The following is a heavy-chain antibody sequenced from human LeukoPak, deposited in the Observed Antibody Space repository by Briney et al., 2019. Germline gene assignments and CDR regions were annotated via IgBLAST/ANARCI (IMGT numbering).Heavy chain of an antibody. V-gene: IGHV4-31*03. CDR2: IYYSGST. D-gene: IGHD1-26*01. J-gene: IGHJ5*02. CDR1: GGSISSGGYY. CDR3: AREYSGSYGGFDP. Sequence: PSETLSLTCTASGGSISSGGYYWSWIRQHPGKGLEWIGYIYYSGSTYYNPSLKSRVTISVDTSKNQFSLKLSSVTAADTAVYYCAREYSGSYGGFDPWGQGTLVTVSS.